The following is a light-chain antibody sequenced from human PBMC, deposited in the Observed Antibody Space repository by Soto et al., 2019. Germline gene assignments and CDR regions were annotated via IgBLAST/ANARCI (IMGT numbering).Light chain of an antibody. Sequence: QSALTQPASVSGSPGQSITISCTGTSSDVGGYNSVSWYQQHPGKAPKLMIYDVSHRPSGVSDRFSGSKSGNTAALTISGLQAEDEADYYCSSYTSSSLLVFGGGTKL. V-gene: IGLV2-14*01. CDR3: SSYTSSSLLV. CDR2: DVS. CDR1: SSDVGGYNS. J-gene: IGLJ2*01.